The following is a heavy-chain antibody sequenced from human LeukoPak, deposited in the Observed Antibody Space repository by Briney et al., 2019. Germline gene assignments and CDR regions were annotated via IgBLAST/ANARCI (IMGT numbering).Heavy chain of an antibody. CDR1: GYTFTSYA. V-gene: IGHV1-3*01. D-gene: IGHD1-1*01. CDR2: INAGNGNT. CDR3: ARENQYNWNDYAFDI. Sequence: SSVKVSCKASGYTFTSYAMHWLRQAPGQRLEWMGWINAGNGNTKYLQKFQGRVTITRDTSASTAYMELSSLRSEDTAVYYCARENQYNWNDYAFDIWGQGTMVTVSS. J-gene: IGHJ3*02.